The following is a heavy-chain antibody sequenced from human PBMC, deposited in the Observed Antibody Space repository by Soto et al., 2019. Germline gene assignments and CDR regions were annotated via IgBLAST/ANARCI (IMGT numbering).Heavy chain of an antibody. CDR1: GFIFSSYG. CDR2: IFGDASNT. D-gene: IGHD1-26*01. Sequence: GGSLRLSCAASGFIFSSYGMHWVRQAPGKGLECVSTIFGDASNTKYADSVKGRFTISRDNSKNTLYLQMNSLRAEDTAVYYCAKDRELLVGYFDYWGQGTLVTVSS. CDR3: AKDRELLVGYFDY. J-gene: IGHJ4*02. V-gene: IGHV3-NL1*01.